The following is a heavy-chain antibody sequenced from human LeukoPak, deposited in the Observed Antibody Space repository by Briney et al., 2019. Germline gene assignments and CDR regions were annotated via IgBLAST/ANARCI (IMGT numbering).Heavy chain of an antibody. J-gene: IGHJ4*02. D-gene: IGHD4-11*01. CDR3: ARGGYSDFDY. CDR2: INHSGST. Sequence: SETLSLTCAVYCGSVSGYYCSWIRQPPGKGLEWIGEINHSGSTNYNPSLKSRVTISVDTSKNQFSLKLSSVTAADTAVYYCARGGYSDFDYWGQGTLVTVSS. V-gene: IGHV4-34*01. CDR1: CGSVSGYY.